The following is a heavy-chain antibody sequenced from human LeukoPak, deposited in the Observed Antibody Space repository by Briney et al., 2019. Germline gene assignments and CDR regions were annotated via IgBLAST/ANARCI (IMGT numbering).Heavy chain of an antibody. D-gene: IGHD2-8*02. V-gene: IGHV3-64*01. CDR1: GGTFSSYA. J-gene: IGHJ4*02. CDR3: ARDTRGVFDY. CDR2: ISSNGGST. Sequence: SCKASGGTFSSYAMHWVRQAPGKGLQYVSAISSNGGSTYYANSVKGRFTISRDNSKNTLYLQMGSLRAEDMAVYYCARDTRGVFDYWGQGTLVTVSS.